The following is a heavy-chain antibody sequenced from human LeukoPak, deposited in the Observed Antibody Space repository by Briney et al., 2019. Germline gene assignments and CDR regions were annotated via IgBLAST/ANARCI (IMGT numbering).Heavy chain of an antibody. V-gene: IGHV3-23*01. D-gene: IGHD2-2*01. CDR2: LHADSGMT. J-gene: IGHJ4*02. Sequence: GGSLRLSCSASGLTVTNAWMNWVRQAPGKGLEWVSGLHADSGMTYYADSVKGRFTISRDNSKNTLYFQMNNLRAEDTALYYCVKDFLHGPHIEPVGSVGPFDYWGQGTLVTVSS. CDR1: GLTVTNAW. CDR3: VKDFLHGPHIEPVGSVGPFDY.